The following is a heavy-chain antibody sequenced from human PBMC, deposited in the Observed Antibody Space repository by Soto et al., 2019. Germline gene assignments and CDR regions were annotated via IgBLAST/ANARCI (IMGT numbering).Heavy chain of an antibody. CDR1: GGSISSGGYY. D-gene: IGHD6-6*01. CDR2: IYYSGST. J-gene: IGHJ4*02. V-gene: IGHV4-30-4*01. Sequence: SETLSLTCAVSGGSISSGGYYWSWLRQPPGKGLEWIGYIYYSGSTYYNPSLKSRVTISVDTSKNQFSLKLSSVTAADTAVYYCAREATIAARLDSWGQGTLVTVSS. CDR3: AREATIAARLDS.